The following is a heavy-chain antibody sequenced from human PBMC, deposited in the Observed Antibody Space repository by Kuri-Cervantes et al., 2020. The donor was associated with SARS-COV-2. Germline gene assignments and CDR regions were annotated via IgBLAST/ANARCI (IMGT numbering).Heavy chain of an antibody. V-gene: IGHV4-39*07. CDR1: GGSISSSSYY. CDR2: IYYSGST. CDR3: ARDYGASGYNWFDP. Sequence: SETLSLTCTVSGGSISSSSYYWGWIRQPPGKGLEWIGSIYYSGSTNYNPSLKSRVTISVDTSKNQFSLKLSSVTAADTAVYYCARDYGASGYNWFDPWGQGTLVTVSS. D-gene: IGHD3-10*01. J-gene: IGHJ5*02.